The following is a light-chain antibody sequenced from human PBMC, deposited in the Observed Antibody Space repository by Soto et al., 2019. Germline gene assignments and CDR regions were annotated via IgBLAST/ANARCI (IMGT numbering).Light chain of an antibody. CDR2: GAS. Sequence: EIVMTQSPATLSVSPGERATLSCRASQTVRSALAWYQQKPGQAPRLLISGASTRVTGIPDRFSGSGSGTEFTLTISSLQSEDFAVYYCQQYSKWQTFGQGTTVEIK. CDR3: QQYSKWQT. CDR1: QTVRSA. V-gene: IGKV3-15*01. J-gene: IGKJ1*01.